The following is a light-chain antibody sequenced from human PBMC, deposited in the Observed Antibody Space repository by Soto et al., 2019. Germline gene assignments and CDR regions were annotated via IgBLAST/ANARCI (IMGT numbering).Light chain of an antibody. Sequence: SYELTQAPSVSVAPGQTARISCGGNNIGSKRVHWYQQQPGQAPVLVVYDDNDRPSGIPARFSGSNSGNTATLTISRVEAGHEADYYCQVWDSTSDHWVFGGGTKLTVL. CDR1: NIGSKR. J-gene: IGLJ3*02. CDR2: DDN. CDR3: QVWDSTSDHWV. V-gene: IGLV3-21*02.